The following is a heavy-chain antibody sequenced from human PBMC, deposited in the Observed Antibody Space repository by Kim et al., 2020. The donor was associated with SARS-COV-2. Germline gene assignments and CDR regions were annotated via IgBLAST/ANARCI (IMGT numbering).Heavy chain of an antibody. CDR1: GFTFSSYS. CDR2: ISSSSSYI. Sequence: GGSLRLSCAASGFTFSSYSMNWVRQAPGKGLEWVSSISSSSSYIYYADSVKGRFTISRDNAKNSLYLQMNSLRAEDTAVYYCAGYGSGSYNAYYYYGMDVWGQGTTVTVSS. D-gene: IGHD3-10*01. CDR3: AGYGSGSYNAYYYYGMDV. J-gene: IGHJ6*02. V-gene: IGHV3-21*01.